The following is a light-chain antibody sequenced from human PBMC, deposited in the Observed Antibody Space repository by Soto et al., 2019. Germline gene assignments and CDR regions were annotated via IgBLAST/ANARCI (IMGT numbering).Light chain of an antibody. CDR2: DAS. J-gene: IGKJ5*01. V-gene: IGKV3-11*01. CDR1: QSVSSN. CDR3: QQRGEWPPGAT. Sequence: EIMLTQPPGTLSLSPGERATLSCRAIQSVSSNLAWYQQKPGQAPRLLIYDASNRATGIPARFSGSGSGTDFTLTISSLEPEDFAVYYCQQRGEWPPGATFGQGTRLEI.